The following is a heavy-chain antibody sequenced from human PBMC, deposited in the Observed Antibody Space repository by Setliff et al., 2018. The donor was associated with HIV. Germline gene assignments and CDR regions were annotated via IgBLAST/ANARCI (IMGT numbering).Heavy chain of an antibody. Sequence: KPGGSLRLSCAASGFTFSSYSMNWVRQAPGKGLERVSSISSSSSYIYYADSVKGRFTISRDNANHSLYLQMNSLRAEDTAVYYCARVGTVTPPYYYYYMDVWGTGTTVTVSS. CDR2: ISSSSSYI. CDR3: ARVGTVTPPYYYYYMDV. J-gene: IGHJ6*03. CDR1: GFTFSSYS. V-gene: IGHV3-21*01. D-gene: IGHD4-17*01.